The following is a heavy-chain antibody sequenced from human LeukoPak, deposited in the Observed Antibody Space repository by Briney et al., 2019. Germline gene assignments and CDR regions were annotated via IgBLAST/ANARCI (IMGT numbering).Heavy chain of an antibody. Sequence: PGGSLRLSCAASGFTFSSYWMHWVRQAPGKGLEWVSYIRSSSSTIYYADSVKGRFTISRDNAKNSLYLQMNNLRAEDTAVYYCARAKRNGFDIWGQGTMVTVSS. CDR2: IRSSSSTI. V-gene: IGHV3-48*01. CDR3: ARAKRNGFDI. J-gene: IGHJ3*02. CDR1: GFTFSSYW.